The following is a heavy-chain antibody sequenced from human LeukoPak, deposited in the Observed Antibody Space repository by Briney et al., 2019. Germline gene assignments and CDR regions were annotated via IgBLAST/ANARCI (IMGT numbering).Heavy chain of an antibody. CDR2: IIPILGIA. CDR1: GGTFSSYA. CDR3: ARVDRGFRGVEPLNWFDP. J-gene: IGHJ5*02. D-gene: IGHD3-10*01. V-gene: IGHV1-69*04. Sequence: ASVKVSCKASGGTFSSYAISWVRQAPGQGLEWMGRIIPILGIANYAQKFQGRVTITADKSTSTAYMELSSLRSEDTAVYYCARVDRGFRGVEPLNWFDPWGQGTLVTVSS.